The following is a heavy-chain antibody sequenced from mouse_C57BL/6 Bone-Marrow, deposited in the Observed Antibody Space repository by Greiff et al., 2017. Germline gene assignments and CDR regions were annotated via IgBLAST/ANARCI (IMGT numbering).Heavy chain of an antibody. V-gene: IGHV1-26*01. Sequence: VQLQQSGPELVKPGASVKISCKASGYTFTDYYMNWVKQSHGKSLEWIGDINPNNGGTSYNQKFKGKATLTVDKSSSTAYMELRSLTSEDSAVYYCASYYYGSSWYYFDYWGQGTTLTVSS. CDR3: ASYYYGSSWYYFDY. CDR2: INPNNGGT. CDR1: GYTFTDYY. D-gene: IGHD1-1*01. J-gene: IGHJ2*01.